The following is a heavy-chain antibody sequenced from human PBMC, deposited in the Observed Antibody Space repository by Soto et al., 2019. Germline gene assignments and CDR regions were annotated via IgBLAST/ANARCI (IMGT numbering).Heavy chain of an antibody. D-gene: IGHD2-2*01. CDR3: GPTGFCSKGDCSDFDY. V-gene: IGHV5-51*01. CDR1: GDNFSNYC. CDR2: IHPGGSGT. J-gene: IGHJ4*02. Sequence: WESQKISCKGSGDNFSNYCVGRVRQKPGKGLEWMGIIHPGGSGTNFHPSFQGQVHLSSEKAINTAYPPWSSLEASDTVLYYCGPTGFCSKGDCSDFDYWGQGTQATVSS.